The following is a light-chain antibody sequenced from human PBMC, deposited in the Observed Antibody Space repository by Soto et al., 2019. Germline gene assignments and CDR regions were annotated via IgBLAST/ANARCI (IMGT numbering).Light chain of an antibody. CDR3: QQYGGSPWT. Sequence: EILLTQARFTLSLSSGEIATLSCRCSQSVNSNYLAWYQQKPGQAPRLLIYAASSRAAGFPDRFSGSGSETDFTLTISRLEPEDFAVYYCQQYGGSPWTFGQGTKVDIK. CDR1: QSVNSNY. V-gene: IGKV3-20*01. J-gene: IGKJ1*01. CDR2: AAS.